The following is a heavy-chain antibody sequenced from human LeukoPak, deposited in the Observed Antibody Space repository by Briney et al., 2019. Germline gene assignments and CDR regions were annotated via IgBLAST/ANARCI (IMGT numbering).Heavy chain of an antibody. CDR2: MYISGST. Sequence: PSETLSLTCTVSGGSIGNYYWSWIRQPAGKGLEWIGRMYISGSTDYNPSLKSRVTMSIDTPKNQFSLKLSSVTAADTAIYNCARGVWATFYYYYIDVWGKGTTVTVSS. D-gene: IGHD5-12*01. CDR3: ARGVWATFYYYYIDV. V-gene: IGHV4-4*07. CDR1: GGSIGNYY. J-gene: IGHJ6*03.